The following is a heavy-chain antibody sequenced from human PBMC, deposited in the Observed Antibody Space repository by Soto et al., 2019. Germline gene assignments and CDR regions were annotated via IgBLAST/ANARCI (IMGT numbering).Heavy chain of an antibody. D-gene: IGHD2-2*01. V-gene: IGHV4-39*01. Sequence: QLQLQESGPGLVKPSETLSLTCTVSGGSISSSSYYWGWIRQPPGKGLEWIGSIYYSGCTYYNPSPKSRVTRSVDTSKNQFSLELSSVTAADTSVYYCASDCSSDDCSSTISPYYYYYMDVWGKGTTVTVS. CDR2: IYYSGCT. CDR3: ASDCSSDDCSSTISPYYYYYMDV. J-gene: IGHJ6*03. CDR1: GGSISSSSYY.